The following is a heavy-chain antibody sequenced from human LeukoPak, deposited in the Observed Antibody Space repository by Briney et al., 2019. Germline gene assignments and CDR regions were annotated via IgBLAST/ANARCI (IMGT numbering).Heavy chain of an antibody. CDR1: GFTFTNYG. V-gene: IGHV3-33*01. CDR3: VRDDCGGDCLGAQH. CDR2: IWYDGSNK. Sequence: PGGSLRLSCAAAGFTFTNYGMHWVRQAPGKGLEWVAVIWYDGSNKYYADSVKGRFTISGDNSKNTLYLQMNSLRIDDTAVYYCVRDDCGGDCLGAQHWGQGTLVTVSS. J-gene: IGHJ1*01. D-gene: IGHD2-21*02.